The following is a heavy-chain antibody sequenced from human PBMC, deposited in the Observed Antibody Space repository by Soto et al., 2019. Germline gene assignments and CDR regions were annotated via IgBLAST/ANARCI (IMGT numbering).Heavy chain of an antibody. CDR1: GFTFSNAW. Sequence: PGGSLRLSCATSGFTFSNAWMAWVRPAPGKGLEWVGRIKSIADGGTTNYAAPVKGRFSISRHDSENTLYLQMNSLRVEDTGIYYCHTPHGRNAFDIWGPGTVVTVSS. V-gene: IGHV3-15*01. CDR3: HTPHGRNAFDI. D-gene: IGHD2-8*01. CDR2: IKSIADGGTT. J-gene: IGHJ3*02.